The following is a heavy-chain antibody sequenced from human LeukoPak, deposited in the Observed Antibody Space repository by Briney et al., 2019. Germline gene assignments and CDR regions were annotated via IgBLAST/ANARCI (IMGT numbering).Heavy chain of an antibody. CDR1: GFTFSSYS. D-gene: IGHD6-13*01. CDR3: ARDQTAAFDY. CDR2: ISSSSSYI. J-gene: IGHJ4*02. V-gene: IGHV3-21*01. Sequence: GGSLRLSCAASGFTFSSYSMNWVRQAPGKGLEWVSSISSSSSYIYYADSVKGRFTISRDNAKNPLYLQMNSLRAEDTAVYYCARDQTAAFDYWGQGTLVTVSS.